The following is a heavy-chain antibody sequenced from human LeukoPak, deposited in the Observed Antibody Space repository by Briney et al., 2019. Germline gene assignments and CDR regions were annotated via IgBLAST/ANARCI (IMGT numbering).Heavy chain of an antibody. CDR3: ARVSQQTPYF. J-gene: IGHJ4*02. D-gene: IGHD1/OR15-1a*01. V-gene: IGHV3-48*03. CDR1: GFTFSSYA. Sequence: GGSLRLSCAASGFTFSSYAMNWVRQAPGKGLEWVSYISSSGSTIYYADSVKGRFTISRDNAKNSLYLQMNSLRAEDTAVYYCARVSQQTPYFWGQGTLVTVSS. CDR2: ISSSGSTI.